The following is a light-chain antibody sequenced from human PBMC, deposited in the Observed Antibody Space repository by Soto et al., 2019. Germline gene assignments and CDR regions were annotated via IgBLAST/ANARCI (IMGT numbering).Light chain of an antibody. V-gene: IGLV2-18*02. J-gene: IGLJ1*01. CDR1: SSDVITYNS. CDR3: SSYTSSNTYV. Sequence: QSALTQPPSVSGSRGQSVTISCTGTSSDVITYNSVSWYQQYPGTVPKLIIYEVSNRPSGVPDRFSGSKSGNTASLTISGLQAEDEADYYCSSYTSSNTYVFGTGTKLTVL. CDR2: EVS.